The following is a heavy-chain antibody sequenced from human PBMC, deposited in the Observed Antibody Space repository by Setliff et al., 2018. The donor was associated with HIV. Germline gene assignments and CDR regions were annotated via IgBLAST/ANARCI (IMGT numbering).Heavy chain of an antibody. J-gene: IGHJ4*02. V-gene: IGHV1-3*01. Sequence: ASVQVSCKASGYSFTNYIMTWVRQAPGQRLEWMGWINGNIKYSQKFQARVTITRDTSASTVYMDLSSLTSEDTAVYYCARIGFGYYDNSGAWYFDYWGQGTLVTVSS. CDR2: INGNI. CDR3: ARIGFGYYDNSGAWYFDY. CDR1: GYSFTNYI. D-gene: IGHD3-22*01.